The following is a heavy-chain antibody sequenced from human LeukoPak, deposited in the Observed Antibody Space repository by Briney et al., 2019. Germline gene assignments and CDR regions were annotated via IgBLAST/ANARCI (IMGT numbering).Heavy chain of an antibody. J-gene: IGHJ5*02. D-gene: IGHD3-22*01. CDR2: INHSGST. CDR3: ARHSWGYYDSSGYYNWFDP. V-gene: IGHV4-34*01. CDR1: GGSFSGYY. Sequence: SETLSLTCAVYGGSFSGYYWSWIRQPPGKGLEWIGEINHSGSTNYNPSLKSRVTISVDTSKNQFSLKLSSVTAADTAVYYCARHSWGYYDSSGYYNWFDPWGQGTLVTVSS.